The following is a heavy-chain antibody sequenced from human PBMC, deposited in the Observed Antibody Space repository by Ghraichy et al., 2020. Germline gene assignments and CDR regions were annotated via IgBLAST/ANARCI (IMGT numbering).Heavy chain of an antibody. J-gene: IGHJ4*02. V-gene: IGHV2-5*02. CDR3: AHSYDDYVWGFDS. Sequence: TLTLTCSFSGFSLTTRGVAVGWIRQPPGKALEWLALIYWDDDKRFTPSLRTRLTVTKDPSKNQVVLTMTNMDPLDTATYYCAHSYDDYVWGFDSWGQRTLVTGSS. CDR1: GFSLTTRGVA. CDR2: IYWDDDK. D-gene: IGHD3-16*01.